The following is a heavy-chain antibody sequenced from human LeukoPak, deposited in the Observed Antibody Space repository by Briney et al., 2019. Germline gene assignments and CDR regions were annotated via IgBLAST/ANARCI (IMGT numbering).Heavy chain of an antibody. Sequence: GGSLRLSCAASGFTFSSYWMHWVRQAPGKGLVWVSRINSDGSSTSYADSVKGRFTISRDNAKNTLYLQMNSLRAEDTAVYYCARDSLYYDSSGLFDYWGQGTLVTVSS. D-gene: IGHD3-22*01. CDR2: INSDGSST. J-gene: IGHJ4*02. CDR3: ARDSLYYDSSGLFDY. V-gene: IGHV3-74*01. CDR1: GFTFSSYW.